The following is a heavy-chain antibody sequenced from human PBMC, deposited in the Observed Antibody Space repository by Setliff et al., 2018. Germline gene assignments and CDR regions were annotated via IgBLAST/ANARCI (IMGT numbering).Heavy chain of an antibody. CDR3: ARYPRRGNGWYPYYVDV. CDR1: GGSMITNDYF. Sequence: SVTLSLTCTVSGGSMITNDYFWGWIRQPPGTGLEWIGSIYYSGDTYYTPSLKSRATVSVDTSTSQFSLRLTSVTAADSAVYFCARYPRRGNGWYPYYVDVWGKGTTVTVSS. CDR2: IYYSGDT. D-gene: IGHD6-19*01. J-gene: IGHJ6*03. V-gene: IGHV4-39*07.